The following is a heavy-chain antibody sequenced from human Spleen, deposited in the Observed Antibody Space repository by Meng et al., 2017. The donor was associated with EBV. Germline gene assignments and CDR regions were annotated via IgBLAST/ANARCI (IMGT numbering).Heavy chain of an antibody. CDR2: IDPYNGDT. CDR3: ARMYILTGYWTSLET. CDR1: GYTFSPYG. Sequence: QVEVVQSGAEGKKPGSSVKVSFQASGYTFSPYGITWVRQAPGQGLEWMGWIDPYNGDTKFAQKFQGRVTMTTDTSTSTAYMEVRSLRSDDTAIYYCARMYILTGYWTSLETWGQGTLVTVSS. V-gene: IGHV1-18*01. D-gene: IGHD3-9*01. J-gene: IGHJ5*02.